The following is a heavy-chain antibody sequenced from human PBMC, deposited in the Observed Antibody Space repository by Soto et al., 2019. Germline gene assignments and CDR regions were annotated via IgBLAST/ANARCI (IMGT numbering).Heavy chain of an antibody. D-gene: IGHD1-20*01. CDR1: GFVFKNYE. CDR3: ARDIDNRDYYYGLDV. CDR2: ISNSGNTI. V-gene: IGHV3-48*03. J-gene: IGHJ6*02. Sequence: LRLSCVASGFVFKNYEMNWVRQAPGKGLEWISYISNSGNTIYVADSMRGRFTISRDNAKNSLFLQMNSLRADDTAVYYCARDIDNRDYYYGLDVWGQGTTVTAP.